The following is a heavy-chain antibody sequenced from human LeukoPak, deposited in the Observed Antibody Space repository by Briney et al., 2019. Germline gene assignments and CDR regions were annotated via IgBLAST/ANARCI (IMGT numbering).Heavy chain of an antibody. V-gene: IGHV4-59*01. CDR2: IYYSGST. CDR1: GGSIRSYY. D-gene: IGHD3-22*01. CDR3: ARGAHYYDTSGYLLPLNY. J-gene: IGHJ4*02. Sequence: SETLSLTCTVSGGSIRSYYWRWLRHPPGKALEGIGYIYYSGSTNCNASLKSRVTISVDTSKNQYSLKLSSVTAADTAVYYCARGAHYYDTSGYLLPLNYWGQGTLVTVSS.